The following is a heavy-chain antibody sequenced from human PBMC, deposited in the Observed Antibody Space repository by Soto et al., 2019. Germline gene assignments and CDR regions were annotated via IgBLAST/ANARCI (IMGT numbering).Heavy chain of an antibody. CDR1: GYTFTSYG. J-gene: IGHJ4*02. V-gene: IGHV1-18*01. Sequence: ASVKVSCKASGYTFTSYGISWVRQAPGQGLEWMGWISAYNGNTNYAQKLQGRVTMTTDTSTSTAYMELRSLRSDDTAVYYCARAGDYDFWSGYSIDYWGQGTLVTVSS. D-gene: IGHD3-3*01. CDR3: ARAGDYDFWSGYSIDY. CDR2: ISAYNGNT.